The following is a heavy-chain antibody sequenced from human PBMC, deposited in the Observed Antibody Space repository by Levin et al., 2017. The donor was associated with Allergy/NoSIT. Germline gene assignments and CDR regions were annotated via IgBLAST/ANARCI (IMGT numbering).Heavy chain of an antibody. CDR1: GFTFSSYA. D-gene: IGHD6-13*01. V-gene: IGHV3-23*01. J-gene: IGHJ5*02. CDR2: ISGSGGST. Sequence: AASVKVSCAASGFTFSSYAMSWVRQAPGKGLEWVSAISGSGGSTYYADSVKGRFTISRDNSKNTLYLQMNSLRAEDTAVYYCAKTAAKYSSSWYNWFDPWGQGTLVTVSS. CDR3: AKTAAKYSSSWYNWFDP.